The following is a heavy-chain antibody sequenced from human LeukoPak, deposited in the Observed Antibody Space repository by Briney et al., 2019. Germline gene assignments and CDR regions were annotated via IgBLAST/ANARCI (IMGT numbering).Heavy chain of an antibody. CDR3: ARVTRTHDAFDV. J-gene: IGHJ3*01. CDR1: GGSINSYF. V-gene: IGHV4-59*01. CDR2: IYSRGTT. D-gene: IGHD2-21*02. Sequence: SETLSLTCTVSGGSINSYFWTWIRQPPGKGLEWLGYIYSRGTTAYNPSLESRLTMSTDTSKNQFSLTLRSVTTADTAVYFCARVTRTHDAFDVWGQPIMVTVSS.